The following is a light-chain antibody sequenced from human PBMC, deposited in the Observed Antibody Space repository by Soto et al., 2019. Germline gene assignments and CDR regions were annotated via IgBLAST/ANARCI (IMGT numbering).Light chain of an antibody. CDR3: TSYTGSSLV. Sequence: QSALTQPASVSGSPGQSITISCTGTSSDVGNYNYVSWYQQHPGKAPRLMIYDVTNRPSGVSNRFSGSKSGNTASLTISGLQAEDEADYSCTSYTGSSLVFGGGTKVTVL. V-gene: IGLV2-14*03. CDR2: DVT. J-gene: IGLJ2*01. CDR1: SSDVGNYNY.